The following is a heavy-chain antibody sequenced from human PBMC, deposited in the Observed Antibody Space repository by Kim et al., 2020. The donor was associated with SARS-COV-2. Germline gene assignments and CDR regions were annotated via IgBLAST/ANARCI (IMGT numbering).Heavy chain of an antibody. CDR2: ISAYNGNT. V-gene: IGHV1-18*01. CDR1: GYTFTSYG. CDR3: ARALDTAPYNWFDP. D-gene: IGHD2-21*02. J-gene: IGHJ5*02. Sequence: ASVKVSCKASGYTFTSYGISWVRQAPGQGLEWMGWISAYNGNTNYAQKLQGRVTMTTDTSTSTAYMELRSLRSDDTAVYYCARALDTAPYNWFDPWGQGTLVTVSS.